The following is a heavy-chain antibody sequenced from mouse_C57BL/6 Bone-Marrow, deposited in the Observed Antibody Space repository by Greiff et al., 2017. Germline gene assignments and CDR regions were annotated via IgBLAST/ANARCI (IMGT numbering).Heavy chain of an antibody. V-gene: IGHV14-1*01. J-gene: IGHJ2*01. CDR2: IDTEVGDT. CDR3: TTEVD. Sequence: EVQLLQSGAELVRPGASVKLSCTASGFNLKDYSMHWVKQRPEQGLEWLGRIDTEVGDTEYAPKFQGKAKMTADTSSNTDYLQLSNLTTEDTAVYYCTTEVDGGQGTTLTVSS. D-gene: IGHD1-3*01. CDR1: GFNLKDYS.